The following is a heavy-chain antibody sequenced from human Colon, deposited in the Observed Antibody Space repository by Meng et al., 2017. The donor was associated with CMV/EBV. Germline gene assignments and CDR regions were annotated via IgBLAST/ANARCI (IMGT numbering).Heavy chain of an antibody. Sequence: SVTVSCKASGGTFSSYTISWVRQAPGQGLEWMGRIIPILGIANYAQKFQGRVTITADKSTSTAYMELSSLRSEDTAVYYCARDTSTVTTIGSNWFDPWGQGTLVTVSS. CDR3: ARDTSTVTTIGSNWFDP. CDR2: IIPILGIA. V-gene: IGHV1-69*04. D-gene: IGHD4-11*01. CDR1: GGTFSSYT. J-gene: IGHJ5*02.